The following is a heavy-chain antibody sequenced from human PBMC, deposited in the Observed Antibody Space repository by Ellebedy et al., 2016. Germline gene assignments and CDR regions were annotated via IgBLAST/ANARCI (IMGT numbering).Heavy chain of an antibody. CDR3: AKDPDYDSSGYPSGMDV. CDR1: GFTFSSYA. J-gene: IGHJ6*02. Sequence: GGSLRLXXAASGFTFSSYAMSWVRQAPGKGLEWVSAISGSGGSTYYADSVKGRFTISRDNSKNTLYLQMNSLRAEDTAVYYCAKDPDYDSSGYPSGMDVWGQGTTVTVSS. CDR2: ISGSGGST. V-gene: IGHV3-23*01. D-gene: IGHD3-22*01.